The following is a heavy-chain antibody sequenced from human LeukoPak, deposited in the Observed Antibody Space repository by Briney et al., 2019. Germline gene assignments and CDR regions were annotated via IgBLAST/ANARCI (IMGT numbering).Heavy chain of an antibody. Sequence: GGSLRLSCAASGFTFSSYSMNWVRQAPGKGLEWVSYISSSSSTIYYADSVKGRFTISRDNAKNPLYLQMNSLRDEDTAVYYCARDQGYSYVPHFGYWGQGTLVTVSS. CDR1: GFTFSSYS. CDR2: ISSSSSTI. J-gene: IGHJ4*02. V-gene: IGHV3-48*02. CDR3: ARDQGYSYVPHFGY. D-gene: IGHD5-18*01.